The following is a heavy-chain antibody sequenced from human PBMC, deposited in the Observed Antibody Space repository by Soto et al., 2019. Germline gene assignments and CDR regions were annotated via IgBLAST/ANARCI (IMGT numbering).Heavy chain of an antibody. J-gene: IGHJ4*02. Sequence: EVQLVESGGGLVKPGGSLRLSCAASGFTFSSYNMNWVRQAPGRGLEWVSSISSSSSYKYYADSVKGRFTISRDNAKNSLYLQRNGLRDDDTAVYYCARDPGGSSCWGQGTLVTVSS. CDR2: ISSSSSYK. D-gene: IGHD6-13*01. CDR1: GFTFSSYN. V-gene: IGHV3-21*01. CDR3: ARDPGGSSC.